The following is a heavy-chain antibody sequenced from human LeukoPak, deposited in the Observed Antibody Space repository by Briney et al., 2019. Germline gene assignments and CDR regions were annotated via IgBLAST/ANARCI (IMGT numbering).Heavy chain of an antibody. Sequence: SVKVSCKASGGTFSSYAISWVRQAPGQGLEWMGGIIPIFGTANYAQKFQGRVTITADKSTSTAYMELSGLRSEDTAVYYCARPSGGSSFHYFDYWGQGTLVTVSS. J-gene: IGHJ4*02. CDR1: GGTFSSYA. V-gene: IGHV1-69*06. D-gene: IGHD4-23*01. CDR3: ARPSGGSSFHYFDY. CDR2: IIPIFGTA.